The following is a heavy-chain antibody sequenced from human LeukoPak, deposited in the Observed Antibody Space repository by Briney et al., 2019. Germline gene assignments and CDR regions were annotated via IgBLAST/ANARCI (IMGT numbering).Heavy chain of an antibody. V-gene: IGHV3-30*18. D-gene: IGHD6-19*01. Sequence: GGSLRLSCAASGFTFSSYGMHWVRQAPGKGLEWVAVISYDGSNKYYADSVKGRFTISRDNSKNTLYLQMDSLRAEDTAVYYCAKDRAPYSSGWHHFDYWGQGTLVTVSS. J-gene: IGHJ4*02. CDR1: GFTFSSYG. CDR2: ISYDGSNK. CDR3: AKDRAPYSSGWHHFDY.